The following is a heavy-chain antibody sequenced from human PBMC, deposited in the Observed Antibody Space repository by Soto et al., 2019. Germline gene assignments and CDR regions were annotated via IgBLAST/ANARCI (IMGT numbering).Heavy chain of an antibody. CDR2: IYYSGST. J-gene: IGHJ4*02. D-gene: IGHD3-10*01. CDR1: GGSVSSGSYY. Sequence: QVQLQESGPGLVKPSETLSLTCTVSGGSVSSGSYYWSWIRQPPGKGLEWIGYIYYSGSTNYNPSLKSRVTISVDTSKNQFSLKLSSVTAADPAVYYCARASYYYYGWFHYCGQGTLVTVSS. V-gene: IGHV4-61*01. CDR3: ARASYYYYGWFHY.